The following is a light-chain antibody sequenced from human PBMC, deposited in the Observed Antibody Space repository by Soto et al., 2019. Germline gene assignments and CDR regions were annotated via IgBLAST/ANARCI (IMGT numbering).Light chain of an antibody. CDR1: QSVSSY. CDR3: QQRSNWLT. Sequence: EIVLTQSPATLSLSPGERATLSCRASQSVSSYLAWYQQKPGQPPRLLIYDASNRATGIPARFSGSGSGTDFTLTISSLEPEDVAFYYCQQRSNWLTFGGGTKVEIK. V-gene: IGKV3-11*01. J-gene: IGKJ4*01. CDR2: DAS.